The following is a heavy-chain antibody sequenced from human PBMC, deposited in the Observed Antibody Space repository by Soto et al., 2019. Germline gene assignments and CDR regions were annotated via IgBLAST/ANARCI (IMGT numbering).Heavy chain of an antibody. D-gene: IGHD2-2*01. Sequence: QVQLQESGPGLVKPSETLSLTCTVSGGSVSSGSYYWSWTRQPPGKGLEWIGYIYYSGSTNYNPPLKSRVTISVDTSKNQFSLKLSSVTAADTAVYYCASGPGVPAAFDYWGQGTLVTVSS. CDR1: GGSVSSGSYY. CDR2: IYYSGST. V-gene: IGHV4-61*01. CDR3: ASGPGVPAAFDY. J-gene: IGHJ4*02.